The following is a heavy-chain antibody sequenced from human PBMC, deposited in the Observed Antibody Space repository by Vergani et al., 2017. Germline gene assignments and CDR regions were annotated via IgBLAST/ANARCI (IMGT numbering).Heavy chain of an antibody. D-gene: IGHD1-14*01. Sequence: EVQLLESGGGLVQPGGSLRLSCAASGFTFSSYAMSWVCQAPGKGLEWVSAISGSGGSTYYADSVKGRFTISRDNSKNTLYLQMNSLRAEDTAVYYCAKVITLNYHYYGMDVWGQGTTVTVSS. CDR3: AKVITLNYHYYGMDV. CDR1: GFTFSSYA. V-gene: IGHV3-23*01. CDR2: ISGSGGST. J-gene: IGHJ6*02.